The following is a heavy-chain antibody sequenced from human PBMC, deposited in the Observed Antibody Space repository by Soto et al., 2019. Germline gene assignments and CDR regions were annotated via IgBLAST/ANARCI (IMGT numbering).Heavy chain of an antibody. CDR3: ARDSWDSGGYYYHYSGLDV. D-gene: IGHD3-22*01. Sequence: SETLSLTCTVSGGSIISHYGSCIRQPQGKGLEWIGYIYYSGSTNYNPSLKSRVTISVDTSKNQFPLKLSSVTAADTAVYYCARDSWDSGGYYYHYSGLDVWGQGSTVTVSS. J-gene: IGHJ6*01. CDR2: IYYSGST. V-gene: IGHV4-59*11. CDR1: GGSIISHY.